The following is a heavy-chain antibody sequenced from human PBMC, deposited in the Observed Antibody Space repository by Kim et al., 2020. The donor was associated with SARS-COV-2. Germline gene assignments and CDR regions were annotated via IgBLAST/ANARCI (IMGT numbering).Heavy chain of an antibody. Sequence: SETLSLTCTVSGGSISSGGYYWSWIRQHPGKGLEWIGYIYYSGSTYYNPSLKSRVTISVDTSKNQFSLKLSSVTAADTAVYYCARDSTDDYGDYTDYWGQGTLVTVSS. D-gene: IGHD4-17*01. J-gene: IGHJ4*02. CDR3: ARDSTDDYGDYTDY. CDR1: GGSISSGGYY. V-gene: IGHV4-31*03. CDR2: IYYSGST.